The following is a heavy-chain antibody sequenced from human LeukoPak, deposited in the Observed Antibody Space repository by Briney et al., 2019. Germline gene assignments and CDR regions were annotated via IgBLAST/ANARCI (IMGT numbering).Heavy chain of an antibody. V-gene: IGHV3-15*01. CDR3: STSTSIVLMVYASFDY. D-gene: IGHD2-8*01. CDR1: GFTFSNAW. Sequence: GGSLRLSCVASGFTFSNAWMSWVRQAPGKGLEWVGRIKSKTDGGTIDYAAPVKGRFTISRGDSKNTLYLQMNSLKTEDTAVYYCSTSTSIVLMVYASFDYWGQGTLVTVSS. CDR2: IKSKTDGGTI. J-gene: IGHJ4*02.